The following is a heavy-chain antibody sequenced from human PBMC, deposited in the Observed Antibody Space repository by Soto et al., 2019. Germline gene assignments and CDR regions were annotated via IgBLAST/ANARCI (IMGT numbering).Heavy chain of an antibody. V-gene: IGHV4-30-4*01. CDR2: IYYSGST. J-gene: IGHJ4*02. D-gene: IGHD5-18*01. CDR3: ASNSYGYTFYAY. Sequence: QVQLQESGPGLVKPSQTLSLTCTVSGGSISSGDYYWSWIRQPPGKGLEWIGYIYYSGSTYYNPSLKIRVTISVDTSKNTFSLKLSCVTAADTAVYYCASNSYGYTFYAYWGQGTLVTVSS. CDR1: GGSISSGDYY.